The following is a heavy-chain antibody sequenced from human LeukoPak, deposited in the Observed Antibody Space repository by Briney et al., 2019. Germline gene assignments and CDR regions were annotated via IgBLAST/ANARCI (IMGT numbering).Heavy chain of an antibody. Sequence: PGGSLRFSCAASGFTFSSYGMHWVRQAPGKGLEWVAVIWYDGSNKYYADSVKGRFTISRDNSKNTLYLQMNSLRAEDTAVYYCARDRSGGSLDYWGQGTLVTVSS. J-gene: IGHJ4*02. CDR2: IWYDGSNK. CDR1: GFTFSSYG. CDR3: ARDRSGGSLDY. V-gene: IGHV3-33*01. D-gene: IGHD2-15*01.